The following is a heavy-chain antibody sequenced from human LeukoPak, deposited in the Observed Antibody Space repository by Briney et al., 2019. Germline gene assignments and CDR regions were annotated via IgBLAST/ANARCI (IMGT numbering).Heavy chain of an antibody. J-gene: IGHJ4*02. D-gene: IGHD6-6*01. CDR3: ARKLAAPNKGFDY. CDR2: INPSSGST. CDR1: GYTFTTYY. Sequence: ASVKVSCKASGYTFTTYYMHWVRQAPGQGLEWMGIINPSSGSTSYAQKFQGRVTMTRDTSTSTVYMELSSLRSEDTAVYYCARKLAAPNKGFDYWGQGTLVTVSS. V-gene: IGHV1-46*01.